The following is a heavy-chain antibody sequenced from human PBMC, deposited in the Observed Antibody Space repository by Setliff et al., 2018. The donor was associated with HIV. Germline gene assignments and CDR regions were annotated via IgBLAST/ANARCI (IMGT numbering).Heavy chain of an antibody. V-gene: IGHV3-23*01. Sequence: PGGSLRLSCAASGFTFDNVDMNWVRQAPGKGPEWVSSTSKNSFSIYYTDSVKGRFTVSRDNSKNTLYLQMNSLRAEDTAVYYCAKDPRAAVATICDYWGQGTLVTVSS. CDR1: GFTFDNVD. J-gene: IGHJ4*02. CDR3: AKDPRAAVATICDY. D-gene: IGHD5-12*01. CDR2: TSKNSFSI.